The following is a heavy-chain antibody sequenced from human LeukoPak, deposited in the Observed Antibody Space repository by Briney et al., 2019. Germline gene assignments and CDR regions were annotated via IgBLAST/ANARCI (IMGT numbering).Heavy chain of an antibody. Sequence: SQTLSLTCSVSGVSISSGGYYWSWIRQHPGKGLEWIGYIHYSGSTYYNPSLKSRNTISVVTSKTQFSLKLSSVTAAGTAVYYCAVRAYYYDSSDYYLDYWGQGTLVTVSS. D-gene: IGHD3-22*01. CDR2: IHYSGST. J-gene: IGHJ4*02. CDR3: AVRAYYYDSSDYYLDY. V-gene: IGHV4-31*03. CDR1: GVSISSGGYY.